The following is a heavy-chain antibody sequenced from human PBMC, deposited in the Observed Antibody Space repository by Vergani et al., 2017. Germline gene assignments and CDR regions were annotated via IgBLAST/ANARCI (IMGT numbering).Heavy chain of an antibody. CDR1: GFFFSDYY. J-gene: IGHJ4*02. V-gene: IGHV3-11*04. Sequence: QVQLVESGGGLVKPGGSLRLSCTASGFFFSDYYMSWLRQAPGKGLEWISYIASSDTTVYYADSVKGRFTISRDNAKNSLYLEMNSLRAEDTAVYYCARDYLDFSGSGSPYYFDHWGQGTQVTVSS. CDR3: ARDYLDFSGSGSPYYFDH. CDR2: IASSDTTV. D-gene: IGHD3-10*01.